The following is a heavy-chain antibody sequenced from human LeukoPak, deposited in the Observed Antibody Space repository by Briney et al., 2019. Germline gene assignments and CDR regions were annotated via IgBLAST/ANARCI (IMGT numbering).Heavy chain of an antibody. V-gene: IGHV3-48*03. J-gene: IGHJ4*02. CDR2: ISSSGVTI. Sequence: QPGGSLRLSCAASGFAFSTYEMNWVRQAPGKGLEWVSYISSSGVTISYADSVKGRFTISRDNANNSLLLQMNSLRAEDTAVYYCASRSTGFSYWSQGTLVTVSS. CDR3: ASRSTGFSY. CDR1: GFAFSTYE.